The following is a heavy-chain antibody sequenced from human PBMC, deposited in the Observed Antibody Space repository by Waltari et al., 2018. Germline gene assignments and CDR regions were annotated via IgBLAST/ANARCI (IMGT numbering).Heavy chain of an antibody. V-gene: IGHV3-7*01. J-gene: IGHJ4*02. CDR1: GFTFGKSW. CDR3: SVSLNY. CDR2: IKHDASES. Sequence: DVQLVESGGGLVQQGGSLMLCFDASGFTFGKSWMDWVRQAPGKGLEWVANIKHDASESHYVDSVKGRFTISRDNAQNLLYLQMNSLRAGDTAVYYCSVSLNYWGQGTLVTVSS.